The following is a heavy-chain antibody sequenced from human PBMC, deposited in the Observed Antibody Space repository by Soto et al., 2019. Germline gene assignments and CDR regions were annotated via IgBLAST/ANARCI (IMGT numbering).Heavy chain of an antibody. V-gene: IGHV4-4*07. J-gene: IGHJ5*02. D-gene: IGHD3-3*01. Sequence: SETLSLTCTVTGGTLSGYYWTWIRQSAGGGLEWIGRIYSSGSTNYNPSLKSRVTISLDTSMSHFSLRLRSVSAADTAVYYCARGPRFSDWFDPWGQGTLVTVSS. CDR2: IYSSGST. CDR1: GGTLSGYY. CDR3: ARGPRFSDWFDP.